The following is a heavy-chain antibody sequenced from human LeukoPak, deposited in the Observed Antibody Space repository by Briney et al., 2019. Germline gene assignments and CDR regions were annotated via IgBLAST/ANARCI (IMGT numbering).Heavy chain of an antibody. J-gene: IGHJ4*02. Sequence: GGSLRLSCAASGFTFSSYAMSWVRQAPGKGLVWVSRIKTDGSSTSYADSVKGRFTISRDNAKNTLYLQMNSLRAEDTAVYFCGYGSGNYNDYWGQGTLVTVSS. D-gene: IGHD3-10*01. CDR1: GFTFSSYA. V-gene: IGHV3-74*01. CDR3: GYGSGNYNDY. CDR2: IKTDGSST.